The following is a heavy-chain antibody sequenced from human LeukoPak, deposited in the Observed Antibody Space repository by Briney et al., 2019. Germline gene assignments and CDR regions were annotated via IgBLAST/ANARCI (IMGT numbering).Heavy chain of an antibody. D-gene: IGHD5-24*01. Sequence: SVKVSCKASGGTFSSYAISWVRQAPGQGLEWMGGIIPIFGTANYAQKFQGRVIMTTDTSTSTVYMELSSLKSEDTAVYYCARVRDGYNDTYDIWGQGTMVIVSS. V-gene: IGHV1-69*05. CDR3: ARVRDGYNDTYDI. CDR2: IIPIFGTA. J-gene: IGHJ3*02. CDR1: GGTFSSYA.